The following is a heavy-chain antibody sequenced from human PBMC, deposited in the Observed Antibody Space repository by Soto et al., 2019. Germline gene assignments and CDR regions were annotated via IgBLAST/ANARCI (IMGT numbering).Heavy chain of an antibody. CDR2: SIPIFGTA. D-gene: IGHD5-12*01. Sequence: SVKVSCRASGGTFNNYPITWVRQAPGEGLEWMGGSIPIFGTANYAQKFQGRVTISVDESTSTAYMELSSLRSEDTAVYYCARGRGYSGDDHYYYFDMDVWGQGTTVTVSS. CDR1: GGTFNNYP. J-gene: IGHJ6*02. V-gene: IGHV1-69*13. CDR3: ARGRGYSGDDHYYYFDMDV.